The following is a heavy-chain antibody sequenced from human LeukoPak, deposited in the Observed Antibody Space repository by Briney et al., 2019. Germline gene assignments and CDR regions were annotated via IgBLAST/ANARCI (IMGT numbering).Heavy chain of an antibody. J-gene: IGHJ4*02. CDR1: AGSISSGDYY. CDR3: ARGDTTVVTRPGDY. Sequence: TLSLTCTVSAGSISSGDYYWSWIRQPPGKGLEWIGYIYYSGSTYYNPSLKSRVTISVDTSKNQFSLKLSSVTAADTAVYYCARGDTTVVTRPGDYWGQGTLVTVSS. D-gene: IGHD4-23*01. V-gene: IGHV4-30-4*08. CDR2: IYYSGST.